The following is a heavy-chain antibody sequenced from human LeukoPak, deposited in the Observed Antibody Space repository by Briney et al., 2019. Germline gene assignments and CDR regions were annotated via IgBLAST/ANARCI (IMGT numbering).Heavy chain of an antibody. V-gene: IGHV3-30-3*01. CDR3: AKDSGPLYSSGWYLGRSSGLFDY. J-gene: IGHJ4*02. CDR2: ISYDGSNK. Sequence: GGSLRLSSAASGFTFSSYAMHWVRQAPGKGLEWVAVISYDGSNKYYADSVKGRFTISRDNSKSTLYLQMNSLRAEDTAVYYCAKDSGPLYSSGWYLGRSSGLFDYWGQGTLVTVSS. CDR1: GFTFSSYA. D-gene: IGHD6-19*01.